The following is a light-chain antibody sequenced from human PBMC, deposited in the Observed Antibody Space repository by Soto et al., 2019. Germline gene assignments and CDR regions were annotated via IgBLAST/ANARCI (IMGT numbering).Light chain of an antibody. Sequence: PGERVTLSCRASQSVTSSYIAWYQQKSGQAPRLLLYGASSRATGIPDRFRGSGSGTDFTLTISRLEPEDFAVYYCQQYGSSLGVTFGGGTKVDIK. CDR3: QQYGSSLGVT. V-gene: IGKV3-20*01. CDR1: QSVTSSY. CDR2: GAS. J-gene: IGKJ4*01.